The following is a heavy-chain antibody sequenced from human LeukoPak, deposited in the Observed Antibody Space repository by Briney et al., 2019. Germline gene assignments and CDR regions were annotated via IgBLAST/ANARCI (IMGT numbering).Heavy chain of an antibody. CDR1: GGTFSSYA. Sequence: GASVKVSCKASGGTFSSYAISWVRQAPGQGLEWMGRIIPILGIANYAQKFQGRVTITADKSTSTAYMELSSLRSEDTAVYYCAREHEKGGSYLRVPFDPWGQGTLVTVSS. CDR3: AREHEKGGSYLRVPFDP. J-gene: IGHJ5*02. V-gene: IGHV1-69*04. D-gene: IGHD1-26*01. CDR2: IIPILGIA.